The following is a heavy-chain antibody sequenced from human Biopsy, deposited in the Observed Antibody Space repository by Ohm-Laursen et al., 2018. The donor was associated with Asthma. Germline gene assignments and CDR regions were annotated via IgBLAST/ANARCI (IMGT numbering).Heavy chain of an antibody. D-gene: IGHD2-15*01. CDR3: ASPTYCSGSSCINNYYFALDV. CDR2: IIPMFGTT. Sequence: GASVKVSCKASGGTFSNYAISWVRQAPGQGLEWMGGIIPMFGTTNYAQKFQGRVTITADESTSTAYMELSSLRSDDTAVYYCASPTYCSGSSCINNYYFALDVWGRGTTVTVTS. CDR1: GGTFSNYA. J-gene: IGHJ6*02. V-gene: IGHV1-69*13.